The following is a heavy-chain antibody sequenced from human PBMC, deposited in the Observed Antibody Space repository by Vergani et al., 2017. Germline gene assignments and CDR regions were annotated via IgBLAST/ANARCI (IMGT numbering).Heavy chain of an antibody. V-gene: IGHV3-30*02. CDR1: GFTFSSYG. Sequence: QVQLVESGGGVVQPGGSLRLSCAASGFTFSSYGMHWVRQAPGKGLEWVAFIRYDGSNKYYADSVKGRFTISRDNSKNTLYLQMNSLRAEDTAVYYCAKDVLRYFDWYYYYGMDVWGQGTTVTVSS. CDR2: IRYDGSNK. J-gene: IGHJ6*02. D-gene: IGHD3-9*01. CDR3: AKDVLRYFDWYYYYGMDV.